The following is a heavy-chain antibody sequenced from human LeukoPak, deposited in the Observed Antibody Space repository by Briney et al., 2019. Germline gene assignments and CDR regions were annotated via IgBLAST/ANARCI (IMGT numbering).Heavy chain of an antibody. V-gene: IGHV1-69*13. D-gene: IGHD2-21*02. CDR2: IIPIFGTA. CDR3: ANPRRGGDWIDAFDI. Sequence: SVKVSCKASGGTFISYAISWVRQAPGQGLEWMGGIIPIFGTANYAQKFQGRVTITADESTSTAYMELSSLRSEDTAVYYCANPRRGGDWIDAFDIWGQGTMVTVSS. CDR1: GGTFISYA. J-gene: IGHJ3*02.